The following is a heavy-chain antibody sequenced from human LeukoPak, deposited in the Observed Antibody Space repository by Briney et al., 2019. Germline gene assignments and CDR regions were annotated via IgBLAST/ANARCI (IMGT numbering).Heavy chain of an antibody. D-gene: IGHD6-13*01. CDR3: AREGSPRYSSSWYDWFDP. CDR1: GGSISSYY. Sequence: PSETLSLTCTVSGGSISSYYWSWIRQPPGKGLEWIGYIYYSGSTNYNPSLKSRVTILVDTSKNQFSLKLTSVTAADTAVYYCAREGSPRYSSSWYDWFDPWGQGTLVTVSS. V-gene: IGHV4-59*12. CDR2: IYYSGST. J-gene: IGHJ5*02.